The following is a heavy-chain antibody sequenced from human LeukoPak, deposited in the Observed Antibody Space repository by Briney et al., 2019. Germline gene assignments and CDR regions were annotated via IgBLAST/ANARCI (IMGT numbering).Heavy chain of an antibody. CDR1: GFTFSSYA. D-gene: IGHD2/OR15-2a*01. V-gene: IGHV3-30*04. CDR2: ISYDGSNK. CDR3: ARDFYDGFALDY. J-gene: IGHJ4*02. Sequence: PGRSLRLSCAASGFTFSSYAMHWVRQAPGKGLEWVAVISYDGSNKYYADSVKGRFTISRDNSKNTLYLQMDNLRAEDTGVYYCARDFYDGFALDYWGQGTLVTVSS.